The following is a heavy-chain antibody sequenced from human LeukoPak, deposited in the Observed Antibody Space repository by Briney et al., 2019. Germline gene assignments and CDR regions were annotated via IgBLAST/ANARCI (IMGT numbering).Heavy chain of an antibody. CDR2: INPNSGGT. J-gene: IGHJ4*02. Sequence: GASVKVSCKASGYTFTGYYMHWVRQAPGQGLEWMGRINPNSGGTNYAQKFQGWVTMTRDTSISTAYMELSRLRSDDTAAYYCARDGSPTVVTPLLSYWGQGTLVTVSS. D-gene: IGHD4-17*01. CDR3: ARDGSPTVVTPLLSY. CDR1: GYTFTGYY. V-gene: IGHV1-2*04.